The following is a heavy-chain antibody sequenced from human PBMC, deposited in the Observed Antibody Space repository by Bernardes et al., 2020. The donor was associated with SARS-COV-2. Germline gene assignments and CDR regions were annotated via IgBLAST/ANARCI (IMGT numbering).Heavy chain of an antibody. CDR3: AKDIAVAGRSGMDV. V-gene: IGHV3-30*18. CDR2: ISYDGSNK. Sequence: WIRQPPGKGLEWVAVISYDGSNKYYADSVKGRFTISRDNSKNTLYLQMNSLRAEDTAVYYCAKDIAVAGRSGMDVWGPGTTVTVSS. J-gene: IGHJ6*02. D-gene: IGHD6-19*01.